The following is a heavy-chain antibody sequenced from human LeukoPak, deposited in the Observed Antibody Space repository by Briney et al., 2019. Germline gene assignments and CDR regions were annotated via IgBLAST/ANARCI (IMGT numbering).Heavy chain of an antibody. Sequence: ASVKVSCKASGYTFTSYYMHWVGQAPGQGLEWMGIINPSGGSTSYAQKFQGRVTMTRDTSTSTVYMELSSLRSEDTAVYYCAREQSVVPAANNWFDPWGQGTLATVSS. CDR2: INPSGGST. CDR3: AREQSVVPAANNWFDP. D-gene: IGHD2-2*01. V-gene: IGHV1-46*01. J-gene: IGHJ5*02. CDR1: GYTFTSYY.